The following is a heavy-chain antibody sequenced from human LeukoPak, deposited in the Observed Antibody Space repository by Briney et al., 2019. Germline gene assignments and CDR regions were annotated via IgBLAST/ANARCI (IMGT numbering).Heavy chain of an antibody. CDR2: IYYSGST. CDR1: GDSVSSGSSY. J-gene: IGHJ4*02. V-gene: IGHV4-61*01. CDR3: ARDSVTREMATRYDY. D-gene: IGHD5-24*01. Sequence: SETLSLTCTVSGDSVSSGSSYWSWIRQPPGKGLEWIGYIYYSGSTNYNPSLKSRVTISVDTSKNQFSLKLNSVTAADTAVYYCARDSVTREMATRYDYWGQGTLVTVSS.